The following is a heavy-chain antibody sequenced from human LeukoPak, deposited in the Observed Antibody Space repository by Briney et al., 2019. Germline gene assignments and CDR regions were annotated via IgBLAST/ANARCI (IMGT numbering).Heavy chain of an antibody. CDR3: ARVGHVKADYYYYHYLDV. V-gene: IGHV4-4*07. CDR2: IYTIGSI. CDR1: GDSIDNYY. J-gene: IGHJ6*03. Sequence: PSETLSLTCTVSGDSIDNYYWSWIRQPAGKGLEWIGRIYTIGSINYNPSLKSRVTLSVDTSKNQFSLKLTSVTAADTAVYFCARVGHVKADYYYYHYLDVWGKGTTVTVSS.